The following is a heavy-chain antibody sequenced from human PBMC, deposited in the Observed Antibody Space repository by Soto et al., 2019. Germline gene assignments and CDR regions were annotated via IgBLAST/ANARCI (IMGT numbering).Heavy chain of an antibody. J-gene: IGHJ5*02. CDR1: GFTFSSYS. D-gene: IGHD6-13*01. Sequence: PGGSLRLSCAASGFTFSSYSMNWVRQAPGKGLEWVSYISSSSSTIYYADSVKGRFTISRDNAKNSLYLQMNSLRAEGTAVYYCAGDGSSWYGSPNWFDPWGQGTLVTVSS. CDR2: ISSSSSTI. CDR3: AGDGSSWYGSPNWFDP. V-gene: IGHV3-48*01.